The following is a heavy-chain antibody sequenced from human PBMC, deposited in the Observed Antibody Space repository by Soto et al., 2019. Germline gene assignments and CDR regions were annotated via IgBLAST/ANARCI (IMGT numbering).Heavy chain of an antibody. CDR2: ISGSGGSP. Sequence: PGGSLRLSCAASGFSFRTYTMSWVRQAPGKGLEWLSVISGSGGSPSYADSVQGRFAISRDNAKNTLYLHMNSLRAEDTAVYYCAKDGMTTVTYFDYWGQGTLVTVSS. V-gene: IGHV3-23*01. CDR3: AKDGMTTVTYFDY. D-gene: IGHD4-17*01. J-gene: IGHJ4*02. CDR1: GFSFRTYT.